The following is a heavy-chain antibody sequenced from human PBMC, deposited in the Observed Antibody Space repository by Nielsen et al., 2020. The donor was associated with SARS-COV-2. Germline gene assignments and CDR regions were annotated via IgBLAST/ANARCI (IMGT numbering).Heavy chain of an antibody. CDR3: AADKDKVVPA. CDR2: IHYNGNT. Sequence: SETLSLTCTVSGGSISSFNWWSWVRQPTGKGLEWIGEIHYNGNTNYSPSLKSRATISLDKSINQFSLKLNSVTAADTAVYYCAADKDKVVPAWGQGTLVTVSS. V-gene: IGHV4-4*02. CDR1: GGSISSFNW. J-gene: IGHJ1*01. D-gene: IGHD2-2*01.